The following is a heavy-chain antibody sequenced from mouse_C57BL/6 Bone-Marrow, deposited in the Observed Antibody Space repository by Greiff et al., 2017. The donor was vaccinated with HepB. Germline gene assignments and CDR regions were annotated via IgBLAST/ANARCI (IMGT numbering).Heavy chain of an antibody. CDR2: IYPGDGDT. D-gene: IGHD1-1*01. Sequence: QVQLQQSGAELVKPGASVKISCKASGYAFSSYWLNWVKQRPGKGLEWIGQIYPGDGDTNYNGKFKGKATLTADKSSSTAYMQLSSLTSEDSAVYFWAREGVYYDGSSSWFAYWGQGTLVTVSA. J-gene: IGHJ3*01. CDR3: AREGVYYDGSSSWFAY. V-gene: IGHV1-80*01. CDR1: GYAFSSYW.